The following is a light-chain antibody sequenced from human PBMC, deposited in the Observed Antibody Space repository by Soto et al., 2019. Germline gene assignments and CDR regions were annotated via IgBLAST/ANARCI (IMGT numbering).Light chain of an antibody. J-gene: IGKJ2*01. CDR1: QSVLYSSNNKNY. CDR3: QPYESTPPT. V-gene: IGKV4-1*01. Sequence: DIVMTQSPDSLAVSLGERATINRKSSQSVLYSSNNKNYLAWYQQRPGQPPKLLIYWASTRESGVPDRFSGSGSGTDFTLTITSLQAEDVAVYYCQPYESTPPTFGQGTKLEIK. CDR2: WAS.